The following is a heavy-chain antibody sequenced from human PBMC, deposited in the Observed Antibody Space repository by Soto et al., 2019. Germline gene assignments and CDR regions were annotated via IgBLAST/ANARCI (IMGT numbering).Heavy chain of an antibody. V-gene: IGHV4-39*01. CDR3: ARQGVVPAAKEFDF. CDR1: GGSISSGNYY. J-gene: IGHJ4*02. Sequence: SETLSLTCTVSGGSISSGNYYWVWIRHSPGKGLEFIGSIFYTGRTYYNPSLKSRVTMSVDTSKNRFSLKLTSVTAADTAVYYCARQGVVPAAKEFDFWGQGTLVTVSS. CDR2: IFYTGRT. D-gene: IGHD2-2*01.